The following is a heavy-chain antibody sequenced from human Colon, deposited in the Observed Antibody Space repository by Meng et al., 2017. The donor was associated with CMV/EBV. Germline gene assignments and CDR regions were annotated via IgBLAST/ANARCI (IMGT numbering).Heavy chain of an antibody. Sequence: GESLKISCTVSRFGFSDFWMNWVRQAPGKGLEWVANIQADGSETYYADSVKGRFIISRDNAKNSLFLQMNSLRVEDTAVYFCVRGHYDGAWGHGTLVTVSS. V-gene: IGHV3-7*04. J-gene: IGHJ4*03. CDR2: IQADGSET. CDR1: RFGFSDFW. CDR3: VRGHYDGA. D-gene: IGHD3-16*01.